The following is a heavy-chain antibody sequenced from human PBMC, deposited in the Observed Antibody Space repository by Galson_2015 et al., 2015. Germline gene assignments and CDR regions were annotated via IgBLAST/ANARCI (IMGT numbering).Heavy chain of an antibody. J-gene: IGHJ4*02. CDR1: GYMFTSYY. V-gene: IGHV1-46*01. D-gene: IGHD1-26*01. Sequence: SVKVSCKASGYMFTSYYLHWVRQAPGQRLEWMGIINPSGGSTDYAQKFQGRVTLTRDTSTSTMYMKLTSLRSDDTAVYYCARSIGRESYWDYWGQGTQVTVSS. CDR2: INPSGGST. CDR3: ARSIGRESYWDY.